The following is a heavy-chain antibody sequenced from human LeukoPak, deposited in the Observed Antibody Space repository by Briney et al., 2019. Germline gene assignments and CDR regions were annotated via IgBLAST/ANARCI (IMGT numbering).Heavy chain of an antibody. Sequence: GGSLRLSCAASGFTFSSYGMHWVRQAPGKGLEWVAVISYDGSNKYYADSVKGRFTISRDDSKNTLYLQMNSLKTEDTAVYYCTTDLWCSSTSCSFDYWGQGTLVTVSS. CDR2: ISYDGSNK. V-gene: IGHV3-30*03. D-gene: IGHD2-2*01. CDR1: GFTFSSYG. J-gene: IGHJ4*02. CDR3: TTDLWCSSTSCSFDY.